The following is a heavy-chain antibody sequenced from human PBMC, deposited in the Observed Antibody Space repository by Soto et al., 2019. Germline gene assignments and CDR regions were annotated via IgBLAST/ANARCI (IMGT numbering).Heavy chain of an antibody. CDR2: VKTKADGGTT. CDR3: TTLGPS. V-gene: IGHV3-15*07. J-gene: IGHJ5*02. CDR1: GIIFSEPR. Sequence: EVQLVESGGGLVKPGGSLRLPCVAPGIIFSEPRMNWVRPAPGKGLEWVGHVKTKADGGTTDYAASVKGRFTASRDDSRNTLYLQMNSLKSEDTAIYYCTTLGPSWGQGTLVAVSS.